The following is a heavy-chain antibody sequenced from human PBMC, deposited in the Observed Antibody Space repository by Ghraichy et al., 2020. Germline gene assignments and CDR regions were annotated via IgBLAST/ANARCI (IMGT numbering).Heavy chain of an antibody. Sequence: GGSLRLSCAASGFTFSSYSMNWVRQAPGKGLEWVSSISSSSSYIYYADSVKGRFTISRDNAKNSLYLQMNSLRAEDTAVYYCARDSYYDFWSGYFGWGPAPPLTYYYYGMDVWGQGTTVTVSS. J-gene: IGHJ6*02. CDR2: ISSSSSYI. CDR3: ARDSYYDFWSGYFGWGPAPPLTYYYYGMDV. V-gene: IGHV3-21*01. D-gene: IGHD3-3*01. CDR1: GFTFSSYS.